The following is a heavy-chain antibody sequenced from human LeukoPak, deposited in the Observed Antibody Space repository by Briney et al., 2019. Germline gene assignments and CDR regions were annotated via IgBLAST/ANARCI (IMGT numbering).Heavy chain of an antibody. D-gene: IGHD2-2*01. Sequence: GALRLSCAASGFTFSSYWMSWVRQAPGKGLEWVANIKQDGSEKYYVDSVKGRFTISRDNAKNSLYLQMNSLRAEDTAVYYCASDCSSTSCYYPEGFDYWGQGTLVTVSS. CDR3: ASDCSSTSCYYPEGFDY. CDR1: GFTFSSYW. V-gene: IGHV3-7*01. J-gene: IGHJ4*02. CDR2: IKQDGSEK.